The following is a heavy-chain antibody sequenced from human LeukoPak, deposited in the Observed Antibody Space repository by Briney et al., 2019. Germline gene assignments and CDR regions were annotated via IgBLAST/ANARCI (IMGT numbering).Heavy chain of an antibody. J-gene: IGHJ4*02. D-gene: IGHD6-19*01. CDR3: ASDRRSGWYYFDY. Sequence: GGSLRLPCAASGFTFSSYSMNWGRQAPGKGLELVSYISSSSSTIYYADSVKGRFTISRDNSKNTLYLQMNSLRAEDTAVYYCASDRRSGWYYFDYWGQGTLVTVSS. V-gene: IGHV3-48*01. CDR1: GFTFSSYS. CDR2: ISSSSSTI.